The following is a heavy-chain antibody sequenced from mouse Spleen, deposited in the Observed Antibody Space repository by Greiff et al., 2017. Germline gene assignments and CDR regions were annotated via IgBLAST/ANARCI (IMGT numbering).Heavy chain of an antibody. CDR3: ARGSYGEVDY. CDR1: GFTFSSYG. Sequence: EVQGVESGGDLVKPGGSLKLSCAASGFTFSSYGMSWVRQTPDKRLEWVATISSGGSYTYYPDSVKGRFTISRDNAKNTLYLQMSSLKSEDTAMYYCARGSYGEVDYWGQGTTLTVSS. V-gene: IGHV5-6*01. CDR2: ISSGGSYT. D-gene: IGHD2-12*01. J-gene: IGHJ2*01.